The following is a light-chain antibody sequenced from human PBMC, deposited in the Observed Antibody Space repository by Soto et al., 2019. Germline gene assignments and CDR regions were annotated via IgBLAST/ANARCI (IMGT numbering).Light chain of an antibody. Sequence: EIVLTQSPGTLSLSPGERATLSCRASQSVRSSYLAWYQQKPGQAPRLVIYGASSRATGIADRFSGSGSGTDFTLTISRLEPEDFAVYYCQQYGSSPPYTFGQGTKLEIK. J-gene: IGKJ2*01. CDR2: GAS. CDR1: QSVRSSY. V-gene: IGKV3-20*01. CDR3: QQYGSSPPYT.